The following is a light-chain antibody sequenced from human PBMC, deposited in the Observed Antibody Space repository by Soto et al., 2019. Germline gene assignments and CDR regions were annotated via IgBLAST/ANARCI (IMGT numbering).Light chain of an antibody. V-gene: IGKV3-20*01. J-gene: IGKJ2*01. Sequence: EIVLTQSPGTLSLSPGERATLSCRASQSVSNSYLAWYQQEPGQAPRLLIYAASSRATGIPDRFSGSGSGTDFTLTISRLEPEDFAVYYCQHYGSSPSYTFGQGTKVDIK. CDR1: QSVSNSY. CDR2: AAS. CDR3: QHYGSSPSYT.